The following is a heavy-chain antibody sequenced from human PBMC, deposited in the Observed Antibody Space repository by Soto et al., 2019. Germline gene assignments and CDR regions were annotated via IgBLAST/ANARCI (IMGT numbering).Heavy chain of an antibody. CDR2: ISGSGGST. CDR1: GFTFSSYA. J-gene: IGHJ4*02. Sequence: EVQLLESGGGLVQPGGSLRLSCAASGFTFSSYAMSWVRQAPGKGLEWVSAISGSGGSTYYADSVKGRFTSSRDNSKNTLYLQMNSLRAEDTAVYYCASNILYCSGGSCYVLDYWGQGTLVTVSS. D-gene: IGHD2-15*01. CDR3: ASNILYCSGGSCYVLDY. V-gene: IGHV3-23*01.